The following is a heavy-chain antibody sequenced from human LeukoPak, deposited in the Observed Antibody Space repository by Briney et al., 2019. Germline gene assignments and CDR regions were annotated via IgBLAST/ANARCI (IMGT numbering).Heavy chain of an antibody. Sequence: GGSLRLSCAASGFTFSDHYIDWVRQAPGKGLEWVGRSRDKGNSYTTAYAASVRGRFTISRDDSKNSLYLQMNSLKIEDTAVSYCTKLARAPRDFDYWGQGTLVTVSS. CDR3: TKLARAPRDFDY. J-gene: IGHJ4*01. CDR2: SRDKGNSYTT. CDR1: GFTFSDHY. D-gene: IGHD3-10*01. V-gene: IGHV3-72*01.